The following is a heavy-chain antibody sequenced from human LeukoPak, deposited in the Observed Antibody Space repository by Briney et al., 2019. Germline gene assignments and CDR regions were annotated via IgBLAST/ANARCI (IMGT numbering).Heavy chain of an antibody. CDR3: TTTAYGHGDFDY. D-gene: IGHD3-10*01. CDR1: GFTFSNAW. CDR2: IKSKAHGGTT. J-gene: IGHJ4*02. Sequence: GGSLRLSCAASGFTFSNAWMKWVRQAPGKGLEGVGRIKSKAHGGTTDYAAPVKGRFTISRDDSANTLYLQMNSLKTEDTAVYYCTTTAYGHGDFDYWGQGTLVTVSS. V-gene: IGHV3-15*01.